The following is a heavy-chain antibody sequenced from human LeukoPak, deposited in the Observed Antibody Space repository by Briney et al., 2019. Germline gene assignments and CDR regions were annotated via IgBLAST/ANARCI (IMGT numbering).Heavy chain of an antibody. CDR2: IYTSGST. Sequence: PSETLSLTCTVSGGSISSGSYYWSWIRRPAGKGLEWIGRIYTSGSTNYNPPLKSRVTISVDTSKNQFSLKLSSVTAADTAVYYCARTYYDFWSGYYRDNNWFDPWGQGTLVTVSS. CDR1: GGSISSGSYY. J-gene: IGHJ5*02. CDR3: ARTYYDFWSGYYRDNNWFDP. D-gene: IGHD3-3*01. V-gene: IGHV4-61*02.